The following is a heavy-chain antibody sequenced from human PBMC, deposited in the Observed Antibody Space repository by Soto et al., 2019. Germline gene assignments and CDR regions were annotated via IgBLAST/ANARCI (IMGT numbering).Heavy chain of an antibody. CDR3: ARDSGSGSYSYTYFDP. V-gene: IGHV4-59*01. D-gene: IGHD3-10*01. CDR2: IYYSGIT. CDR1: GGSISSYY. Sequence: SETLSLTGTVSGGSISSYYWSWIREPPGKGLEWIGYIYYSGITKYSPSLKSRVTISVGTSKNQFSLKLSSVTAADTAVYYCARDSGSGSYSYTYFDPWGQGTLVTVSS. J-gene: IGHJ5*02.